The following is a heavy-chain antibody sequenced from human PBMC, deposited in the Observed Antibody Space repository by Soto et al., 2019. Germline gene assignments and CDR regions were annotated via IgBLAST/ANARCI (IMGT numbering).Heavy chain of an antibody. D-gene: IGHD6-13*01. CDR1: GFTFSSYA. CDR3: ARGRLNGEYSSSWTLDY. J-gene: IGHJ4*02. CDR2: ISYDGSNK. Sequence: GGSLRLSCAASGFTFSSYAMHWVRQAPGKGLEWVAVISYDGSNKYCADSVKGRFTISRDNSKNTLYLQMNSLRAEDTAVYYCARGRLNGEYSSSWTLDYWGQGTLVTVSS. V-gene: IGHV3-30-3*01.